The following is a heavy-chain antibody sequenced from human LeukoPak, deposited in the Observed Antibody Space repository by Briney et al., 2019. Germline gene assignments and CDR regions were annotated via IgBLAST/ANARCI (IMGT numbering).Heavy chain of an antibody. D-gene: IGHD2-2*01. CDR2: IYYSGST. J-gene: IGHJ4*02. CDR1: GGSISSGGYY. Sequence: PSQTLSLTCTVSGGSISSGGYYWSWIRQHPGKGLEWIGYIYYSGSTYYNPSLKSRVTISVDTSKNQFSLKLSSVTAADTAVYYCAISWAYQLLSHFTYWGQGTLVTVSS. V-gene: IGHV4-31*03. CDR3: AISWAYQLLSHFTY.